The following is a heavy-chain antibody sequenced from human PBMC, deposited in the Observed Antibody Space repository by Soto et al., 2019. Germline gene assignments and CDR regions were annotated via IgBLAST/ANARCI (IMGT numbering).Heavy chain of an antibody. V-gene: IGHV1-69*13. CDR2: IIPIFGTP. D-gene: IGHD3-16*01. Sequence: GASVKVSCKASGGTFTNYAFSWVRQAPGQGLEWMGGIIPIFGTPDYAQKFQGRVTITADESTRTASMELSSLRSDDTAVYYCASRGTGIDYWGQGTLVTVSS. J-gene: IGHJ4*02. CDR3: ASRGTGIDY. CDR1: GGTFTNYA.